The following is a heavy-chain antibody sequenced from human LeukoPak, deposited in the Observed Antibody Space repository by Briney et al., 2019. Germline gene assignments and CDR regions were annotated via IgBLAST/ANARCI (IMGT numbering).Heavy chain of an antibody. CDR2: INPNSGGT. CDR1: GYIFTGYY. D-gene: IGHD6-13*01. CDR3: ARDAQQLVPPSLSYYMDV. Sequence: GASVKVSCKASGYIFTGYYMHWVRQAPGQGLEWMGWINPNSGGTNYAQKFQGRVTMTRDTSISTAYMEQSRLRSDDTAVYYCARDAQQLVPPSLSYYMDVWGKGTTVTVSS. V-gene: IGHV1-2*02. J-gene: IGHJ6*03.